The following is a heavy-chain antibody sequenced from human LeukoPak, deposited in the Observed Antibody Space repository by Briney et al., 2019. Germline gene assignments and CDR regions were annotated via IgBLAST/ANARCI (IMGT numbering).Heavy chain of an antibody. D-gene: IGHD6-13*01. V-gene: IGHV3-74*01. CDR2: INSDGSST. CDR3: AKLRPTGYSSSWTDY. J-gene: IGHJ4*02. Sequence: GGSLRLSCAASGFTFSSYWMHWVRQAPGKGLVWVSRINSDGSSTSYADSVKGRFTISRDNSKNTLYLQMNSLRAEDTAVYYCAKLRPTGYSSSWTDYWGQGTLVTVSS. CDR1: GFTFSSYW.